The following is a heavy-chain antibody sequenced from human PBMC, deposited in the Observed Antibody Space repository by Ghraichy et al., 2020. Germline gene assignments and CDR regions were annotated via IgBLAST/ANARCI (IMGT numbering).Heavy chain of an antibody. V-gene: IGHV3-74*01. J-gene: IGHJ4*02. D-gene: IGHD6-6*01. Sequence: GVLRLSCVASGFTFSNYWMHWVRQAPGKGLVWVSLINSEGGSTSYVDSVKGRFTISRDNAKNTLYLQMNSLRAEDTAVYYCARGGTYRRSAIDYWGQGTLVTVSS. CDR2: INSEGGST. CDR3: ARGGTYRRSAIDY. CDR1: GFTFSNYW.